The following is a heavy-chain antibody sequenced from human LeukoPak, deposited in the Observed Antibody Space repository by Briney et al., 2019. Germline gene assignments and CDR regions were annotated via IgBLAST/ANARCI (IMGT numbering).Heavy chain of an antibody. V-gene: IGHV4-39*07. J-gene: IGHJ4*02. CDR3: ARDGTYGDYEGGY. CDR1: GGSISSSSYY. CDR2: IYCSGST. D-gene: IGHD4-17*01. Sequence: PSETLSLTCTVSGGSISSSSYYWGWIRQPPGKGLEWIGSIYCSGSTYYNPSLKSRVTISVDTSKNQFSLKLSSVTAADTAVYCCARDGTYGDYEGGYWGQGTLVTVSS.